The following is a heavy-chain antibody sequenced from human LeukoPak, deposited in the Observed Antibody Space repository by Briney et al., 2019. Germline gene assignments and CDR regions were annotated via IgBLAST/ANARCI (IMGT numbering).Heavy chain of an antibody. CDR2: ISYDGSNK. Sequence: PGGSLRLSCAASGFTFSSYGMHWVRQAPGKGLEWVAVISYDGSNKYYADSVKGRFTISRDNSKNTLYLQMNSLRAEDTAVYYCAKDKWELLSHLDYWGQGTLVTVSS. CDR1: GFTFSSYG. CDR3: AKDKWELLSHLDY. D-gene: IGHD1-26*01. V-gene: IGHV3-30*18. J-gene: IGHJ4*02.